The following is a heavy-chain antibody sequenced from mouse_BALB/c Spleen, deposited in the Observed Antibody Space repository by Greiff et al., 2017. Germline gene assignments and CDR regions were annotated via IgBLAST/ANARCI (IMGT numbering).Heavy chain of an antibody. V-gene: IGHV5-9*03. J-gene: IGHJ1*01. CDR1: GFTFSSYT. D-gene: IGHD2-4*01. Sequence: EVQRVESGGGLVKPGGSLKLSCAASGFTFSSYTMSWVRQTPEKRLEWVATISSGGGNTYYPDSVKGRFTISRDNAKNNLYLQMSSLRSEDTALYYCARSGDYDWYFDVWGAGTTVTVSS. CDR2: ISSGGGNT. CDR3: ARSGDYDWYFDV.